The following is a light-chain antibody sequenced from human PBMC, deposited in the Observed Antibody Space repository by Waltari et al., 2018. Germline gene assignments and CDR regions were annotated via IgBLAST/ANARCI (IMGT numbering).Light chain of an antibody. CDR2: YNSDSDK. J-gene: IGLJ3*02. CDR1: SDIYVGTNR. CDR3: MIWHNSSWV. V-gene: IGLV5-45*02. Sequence: QAVLTQPSSPSSSPGASASPTCTLRSDIYVGTNRIFWYQHKAGSPPQYLLRYNSDSDKKQGSGVPSRFSGSKDASANAGILLISGLQSEDEADYYCMIWHNSSWVFGGGTKVTVL.